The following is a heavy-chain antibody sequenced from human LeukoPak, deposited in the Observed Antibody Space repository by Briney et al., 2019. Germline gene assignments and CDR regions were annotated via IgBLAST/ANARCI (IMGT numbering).Heavy chain of an antibody. J-gene: IGHJ5*02. CDR2: IYYSGST. Sequence: SETLSLTCTVSGGSISSYYWSWIRQPPGKGLEWIGYIYYSGSTNYNPSLKSRVTISVDTSKNQFSLKLSSVTAADTAVYYCARDSRYCSSTSCWQNWFDPWGQGTLVTVSS. D-gene: IGHD2-2*01. V-gene: IGHV4-59*12. CDR3: ARDSRYCSSTSCWQNWFDP. CDR1: GGSISSYY.